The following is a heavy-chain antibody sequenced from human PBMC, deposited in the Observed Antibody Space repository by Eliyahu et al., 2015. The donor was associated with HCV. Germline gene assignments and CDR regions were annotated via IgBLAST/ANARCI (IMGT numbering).Heavy chain of an antibody. CDR2: IXFYESTM. J-gene: IGHJ5*02. Sequence: QVQLLESGGGLVKPGGSLRLSCAXSGFTFSESYMAWXRPAPGKGXGXVAYIXFYESTMFIADPFQGRFTISRDNAKNLLSLQMTSLTVDDTAVYYXARVGDRRWFDPWGQGTLVTVSS. D-gene: IGHD3-3*01. CDR3: ARVGDRRWFDP. V-gene: IGHV3-11*01. CDR1: GFTFSESY.